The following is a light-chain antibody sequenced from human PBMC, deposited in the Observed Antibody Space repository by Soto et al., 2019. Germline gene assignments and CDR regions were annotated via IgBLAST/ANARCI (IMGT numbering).Light chain of an antibody. CDR1: SSDIGGYRF. CDR2: EVS. V-gene: IGLV2-14*01. Sequence: QSALTQPASVSGSPGQSITISCTGTSSDIGGYRFVSWYQRHPGKAPQLLIYEVSNRPSGVSTRFSGSRSGNTASLTISGLQAEDEADYYCTSYTNSSLLFGGGTKVTVL. CDR3: TSYTNSSLL. J-gene: IGLJ2*01.